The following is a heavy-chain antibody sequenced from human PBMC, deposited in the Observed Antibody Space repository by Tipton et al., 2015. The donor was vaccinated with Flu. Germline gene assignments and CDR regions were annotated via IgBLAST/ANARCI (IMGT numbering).Heavy chain of an antibody. V-gene: IGHV4-59*08. Sequence: TLSLTCSVSGDSMGTYSWSWIRQPPGKGLERIGYTTYSGTTSYNPSLQSRVSTSIDTSKNQFSLKLSSVTAADTAVYYCARHSGSRSYPLDYWGQGTLVTVSS. J-gene: IGHJ4*02. CDR1: GDSMGTYS. CDR2: TTYSGTT. D-gene: IGHD3-10*01. CDR3: ARHSGSRSYPLDY.